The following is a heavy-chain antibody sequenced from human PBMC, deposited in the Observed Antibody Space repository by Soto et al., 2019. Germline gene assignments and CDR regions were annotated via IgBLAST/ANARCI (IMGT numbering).Heavy chain of an antibody. CDR3: TRDGGWGDFDI. CDR2: IKDDGSEK. Sequence: EVQLVESGGGLVQPGGSLRLSCAASAFSFSNFWMAWVRQTPGKGQEWVATIKDDGSEKYYVDSLKGRFTVSRDNAENSLYLQMNSLRVEDTAIYYCTRDGGWGDFDIWGQGTMVIVSS. V-gene: IGHV3-7*01. CDR1: AFSFSNFW. D-gene: IGHD3-16*01. J-gene: IGHJ3*02.